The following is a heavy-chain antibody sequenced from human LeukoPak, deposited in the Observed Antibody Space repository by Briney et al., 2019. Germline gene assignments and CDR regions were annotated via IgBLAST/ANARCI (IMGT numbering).Heavy chain of an antibody. D-gene: IGHD6-13*01. V-gene: IGHV1-2*02. CDR1: GYTFTSYG. CDR2: INPNSGGT. J-gene: IGHJ6*02. Sequence: GASVKVPCKASGYTFTSYGISWVRQAPGQGLEWMGWINPNSGGTNYAQKFQGRVTMTTDTSISTAYMEVSRLRSDDTAVYYCARVRIGQQLDKYYYYAMDVWGQGTTVTVSS. CDR3: ARVRIGQQLDKYYYYAMDV.